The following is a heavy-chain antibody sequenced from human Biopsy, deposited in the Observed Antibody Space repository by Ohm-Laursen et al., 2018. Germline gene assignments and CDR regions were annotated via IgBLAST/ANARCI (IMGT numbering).Heavy chain of an antibody. J-gene: IGHJ6*02. CDR2: INPNSGNA. CDR1: GYTFAGYY. CDR3: ARVPAYPSIDGYYGLDL. V-gene: IGHV1-2*02. D-gene: IGHD2-15*01. Sequence: ASVKVSCKASGYTFAGYYLHWVRQAPGHGLEWMGWINPNSGNANYAQSFQGRLTVTRGTSITTAYMELTSLTSDDTAIYYCARVPAYPSIDGYYGLDLWGQGTTVIVSS.